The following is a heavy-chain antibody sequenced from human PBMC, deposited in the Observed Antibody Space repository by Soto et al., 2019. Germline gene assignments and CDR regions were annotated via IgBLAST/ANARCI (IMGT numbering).Heavy chain of an antibody. D-gene: IGHD2-15*01. CDR2: VNPGNGNT. Sequence: ASVKVSCKASGYTFTNYALHWVRQAPGQRLEWMGWVNPGNGNTKSSQKFQGRVTITRDTSASTAYMELSSLRSEDTAVYYCARGGDIVVAAADYGMDVWGQGTTVTVSS. J-gene: IGHJ6*02. V-gene: IGHV1-3*01. CDR1: GYTFTNYA. CDR3: ARGGDIVVAAADYGMDV.